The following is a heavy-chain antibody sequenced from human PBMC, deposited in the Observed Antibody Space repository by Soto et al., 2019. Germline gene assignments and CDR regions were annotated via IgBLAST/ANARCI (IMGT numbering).Heavy chain of an antibody. Sequence: PGGSLRLSCAASGFTFSSYGIHWVRQAPGKGLEWVAVVSSDGRDKYYADSVKGRFTISRDNSKNTLYLQMNSLRAEDTAVYYCAKDKQGIAVALDYWGQGALVTVSS. J-gene: IGHJ4*02. V-gene: IGHV3-30*18. CDR3: AKDKQGIAVALDY. D-gene: IGHD6-19*01. CDR2: VSSDGRDK. CDR1: GFTFSSYG.